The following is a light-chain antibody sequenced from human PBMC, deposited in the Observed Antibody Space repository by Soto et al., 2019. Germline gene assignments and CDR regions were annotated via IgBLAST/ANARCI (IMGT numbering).Light chain of an antibody. CDR2: GAS. V-gene: IGKV3-20*01. CDR3: QQYGGSNT. J-gene: IGKJ2*01. Sequence: EFVLTQSPGTLSLSPGERAALSCTASQTITGNYLAWFQPKPGQAPRLLTYGASNRATGIPDRFSGRGSGADFTLSTSRLEREDFSVYYCQQYGGSNTFGQGIKLEIK. CDR1: QTITGNY.